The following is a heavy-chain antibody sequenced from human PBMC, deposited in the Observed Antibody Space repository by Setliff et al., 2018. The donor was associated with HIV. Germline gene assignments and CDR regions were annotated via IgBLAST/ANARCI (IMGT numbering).Heavy chain of an antibody. V-gene: IGHV1-18*01. J-gene: IGHJ2*01. Sequence: ASVKVSCKASGYIFTSYAISWVRQAPGQGLEWMGWITTYKGNTNYAQKFQGRVTMTTDTSTRTVYMDLRSLRSDDTAVYYCMRDPSGYDASGCYPLRWYFDLWGRGTLVTVSS. CDR1: GYIFTSYA. CDR2: ITTYKGNT. D-gene: IGHD3-22*01. CDR3: MRDPSGYDASGCYPLRWYFDL.